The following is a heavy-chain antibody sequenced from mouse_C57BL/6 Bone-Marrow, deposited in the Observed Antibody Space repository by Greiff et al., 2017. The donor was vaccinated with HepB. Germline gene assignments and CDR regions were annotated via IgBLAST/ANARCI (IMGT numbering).Heavy chain of an antibody. J-gene: IGHJ2*01. D-gene: IGHD2-4*01. CDR3: ARGPDISYYDYPGYFDY. V-gene: IGHV8-8*01. CDR1: GFSLSTFGMG. Sequence: QVTLKVSGPGILQPSQTLSLTCSSSGFSLSTFGMGVGWLRPPSGKGLEWLAHTWWDDAKFYNPALKSQLTISKDTSKNQVFPKIANADTADTATYYDARGPDISYYDYPGYFDYGGRGTAPTVTA. CDR2: TWWDDAK.